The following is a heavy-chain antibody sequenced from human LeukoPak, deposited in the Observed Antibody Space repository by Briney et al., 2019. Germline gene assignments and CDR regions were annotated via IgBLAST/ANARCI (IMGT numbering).Heavy chain of an antibody. CDR1: GFTFSSYS. CDR3: ARAEYQLLFPTRH. J-gene: IGHJ4*02. V-gene: IGHV3-21*01. D-gene: IGHD2-2*01. Sequence: PGGSLRLSCAASGFTFSSYSMNWVRQAPGKGLEWVSSISSSSSYIYYADSVKGRFTISRDNAKNSLYLQMNSLRAEDTAVYYCARAEYQLLFPTRHWGQGTLVTVSS. CDR2: ISSSSSYI.